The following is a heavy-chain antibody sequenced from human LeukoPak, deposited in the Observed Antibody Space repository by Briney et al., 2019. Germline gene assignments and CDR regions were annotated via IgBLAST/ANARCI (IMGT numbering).Heavy chain of an antibody. J-gene: IGHJ4*02. CDR2: ISSSDSSI. Sequence: GGSLRLSCAASGFTFSRYEMNWVRQAPGKGLEWVSYISSSDSSIYYADSVKGRFTISRDNAKNSLYLQMNSLRAEDTAVYYCAKKRVLSSSWSTFHYWGQGTLVTVSS. V-gene: IGHV3-48*03. CDR3: AKKRVLSSSWSTFHY. D-gene: IGHD6-13*01. CDR1: GFTFSRYE.